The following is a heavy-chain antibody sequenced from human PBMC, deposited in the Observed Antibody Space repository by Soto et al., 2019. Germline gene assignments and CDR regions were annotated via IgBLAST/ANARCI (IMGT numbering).Heavy chain of an antibody. CDR2: IFVTSTTI. J-gene: IGHJ4*02. CDR3: ARDKDWAFDY. D-gene: IGHD3-9*01. CDR1: GFTFSSYS. Sequence: EVQLVESGGGLVQPGGSLRLSCVASGFTFSSYSMVWVRQAPGKGLEWISYIFVTSTTIYYADSAKGRFTVSRDNTQNSLFLLMNSLRAEDTAIYYCARDKDWAFDYWGQGTLVTVPS. V-gene: IGHV3-48*04.